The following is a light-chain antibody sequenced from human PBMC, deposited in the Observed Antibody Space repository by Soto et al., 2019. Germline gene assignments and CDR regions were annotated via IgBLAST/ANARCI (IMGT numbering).Light chain of an antibody. V-gene: IGKV1-39*01. CDR2: AAS. Sequence: DIPMTQSPSSLSASVGDRVTITCRASESINRHLNWYQQQPGRAPKLLIYAASSLQNGVPSGFRGGGSGTDFTLIITNLQPEDFATYYCQQSYTALSITFGQGTRLEIK. CDR3: QQSYTALSIT. CDR1: ESINRH. J-gene: IGKJ5*01.